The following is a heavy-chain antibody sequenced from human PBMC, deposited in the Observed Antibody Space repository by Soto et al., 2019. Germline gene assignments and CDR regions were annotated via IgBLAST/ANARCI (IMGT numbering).Heavy chain of an antibody. Sequence: GGSLRLPCAASGFSFSSYAMTWVRQAPGKGLEWVSTISPAGSTRDYADSVKGRFTISRDNSKSTLSLHMNSLRAEDSAAYYCATGSRSAPPEYWGQGILVTVSS. CDR3: ATGSRSAPPEY. CDR1: GFSFSSYA. J-gene: IGHJ4*02. CDR2: ISPAGSTR. V-gene: IGHV3-23*01. D-gene: IGHD3-10*01.